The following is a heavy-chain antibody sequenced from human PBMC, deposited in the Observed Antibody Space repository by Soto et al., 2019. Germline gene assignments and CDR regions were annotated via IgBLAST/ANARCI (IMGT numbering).Heavy chain of an antibody. CDR1: GYGFTSYL. CDR2: IYPGDSDT. CDR3: ERKDSGSYYDDFDI. V-gene: IGHV5-51*01. Sequence: PGGSLKISFKCSGYGFTSYLIFCVRQVPGKGLDWMGIIYPGDSDTRYSPSFQGQVTISADKSISTAYLQWSSLKASDTAMYYCERKDSGSYYDDFDIWGQGTMVTVSS. D-gene: IGHD1-26*01. J-gene: IGHJ3*02.